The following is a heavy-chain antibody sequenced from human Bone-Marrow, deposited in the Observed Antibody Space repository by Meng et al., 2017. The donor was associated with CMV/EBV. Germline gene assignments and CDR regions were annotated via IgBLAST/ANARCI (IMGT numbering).Heavy chain of an antibody. D-gene: IGHD3-22*01. CDR2: IYTSGST. CDR3: ARDTLGSSGYFDY. V-gene: IGHV4-4*07. Sequence: HVLLRDSRTTLFKLSQSLLLPFPVSCGSISSYYWSWIRQPAGKGLEWIGRIYTSGSTNYNPSLKSRVTMSVDTSKNQFSLKLSSVTAADTAVYYCARDTLGSSGYFDYWGQGTLVTVSS. CDR1: CGSISSYY. J-gene: IGHJ4*02.